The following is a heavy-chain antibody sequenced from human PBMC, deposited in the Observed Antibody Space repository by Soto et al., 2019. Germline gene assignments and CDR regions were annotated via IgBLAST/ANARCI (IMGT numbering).Heavy chain of an antibody. D-gene: IGHD2-15*01. J-gene: IGHJ4*02. Sequence: SETLSLTCTVSGGSISSSSYYWGWIRQPPGKGLEWIGSIYYSGSTYYSPSLKSRVTISVDTSKNQFSLKLSSVTAADTAVYYCARLSGSCSGGSCYTNYWGQGTLVTVSS. CDR3: ARLSGSCSGGSCYTNY. CDR2: IYYSGST. V-gene: IGHV4-39*01. CDR1: GGSISSSSYY.